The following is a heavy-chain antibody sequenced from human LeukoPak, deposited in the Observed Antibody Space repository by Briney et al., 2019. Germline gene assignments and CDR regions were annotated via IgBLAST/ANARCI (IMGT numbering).Heavy chain of an antibody. CDR1: GFTFNYYW. CDR3: ARVRKLRTRGVMDPLDS. CDR2: IQQDGSEK. J-gene: IGHJ4*02. V-gene: IGHV3-7*01. D-gene: IGHD3-10*01. Sequence: GGSLRLSCAASGFTFNYYWLTWVRQAPGKGLEWVANIQQDGSEKYYVDSVKGRFIISRDNAKNSLYLQMNSLRAEDTAVYYCARVRKLRTRGVMDPLDSWGQGTLVTVSS.